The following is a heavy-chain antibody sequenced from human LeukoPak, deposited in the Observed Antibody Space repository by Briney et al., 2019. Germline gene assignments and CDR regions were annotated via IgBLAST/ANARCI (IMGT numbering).Heavy chain of an antibody. V-gene: IGHV3-15*01. CDR3: TTDRYYYDSSTDS. Sequence: GGSLRLSCAASGFTFSNAWMSWVRQAPGKGLEWVGRIKSKTDGGTTDYAAPVKGRFTISRDDSKNTLYLQMNSLKSEDTAVYYCTTDRYYYDSSTDSWGQGTLVTVSS. J-gene: IGHJ4*02. CDR1: GFTFSNAW. D-gene: IGHD3-22*01. CDR2: IKSKTDGGTT.